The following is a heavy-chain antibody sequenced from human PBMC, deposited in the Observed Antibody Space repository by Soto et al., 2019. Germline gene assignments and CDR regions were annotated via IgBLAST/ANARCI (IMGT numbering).Heavy chain of an antibody. D-gene: IGHD4-17*01. CDR2: VSGRGGSK. CDR3: AKDSTVTTSLYFYYYGFDV. V-gene: IGHV3-23*01. J-gene: IGHJ6*01. Sequence: VQLLESGGGLVQPGGSLRLACTASGFTFNHYAMTWVRQAPGGGLEWVASVSGRGGSKKYADSVKGRFNISRDNSNSTLYLQMDSLGGEDTAVYYCAKDSTVTTSLYFYYYGFDVWGQGTTVTVSS. CDR1: GFTFNHYA.